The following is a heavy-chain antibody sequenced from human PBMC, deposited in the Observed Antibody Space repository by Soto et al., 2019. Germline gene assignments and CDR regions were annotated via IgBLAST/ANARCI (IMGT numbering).Heavy chain of an antibody. CDR3: ARGYVRGVYYYGMDV. Sequence: GGSLRLSCAASGFTFSNYAMSWVRQAPGKGLEWVSIIGGSGGSTYYADSVTGRFTISRDTSKNTLYLQMNSLRAKDTAVYYCARGYVRGVYYYGMDVCGQGTTVTVSS. D-gene: IGHD3-10*02. CDR2: IGGSGGST. J-gene: IGHJ6*02. V-gene: IGHV3-23*01. CDR1: GFTFSNYA.